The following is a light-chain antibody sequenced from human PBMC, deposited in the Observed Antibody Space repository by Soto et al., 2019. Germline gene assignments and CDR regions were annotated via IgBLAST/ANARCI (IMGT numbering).Light chain of an antibody. V-gene: IGKV1-39*01. CDR3: QQSFNTLPYT. J-gene: IGKJ2*01. Sequence: DIQMDQSPSSLSASVGDRVTITCRASQSISSYLNWYQQRPGTAPKLLIHTASSLESEVSSRFSGSGSGKHFTLTITSLQPEDFATYYCQQSFNTLPYTLGQGTKLE. CDR2: TAS. CDR1: QSISSY.